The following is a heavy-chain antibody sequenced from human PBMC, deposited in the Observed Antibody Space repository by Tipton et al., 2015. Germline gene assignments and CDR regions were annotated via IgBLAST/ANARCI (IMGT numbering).Heavy chain of an antibody. CDR3: ARYNYGKYPDYAMDV. D-gene: IGHD3-10*01. CDR2: ISSSGSTI. CDR1: GFSFSDYY. Sequence: SLRLSCAASGFSFSDYYMSWIRQAPGKGLDWVAYISSSGSTIYHADSVKGRFTISRDNAKNSLYLQMNSLRAEDTAVYYCARYNYGKYPDYAMDVWVQGTAVTVSS. J-gene: IGHJ6*02. V-gene: IGHV3-11*01.